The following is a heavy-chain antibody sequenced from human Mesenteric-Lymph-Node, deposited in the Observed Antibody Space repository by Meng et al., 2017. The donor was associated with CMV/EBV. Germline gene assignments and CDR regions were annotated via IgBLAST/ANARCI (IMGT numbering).Heavy chain of an antibody. CDR3: AKDRHPVDSGSYYYFDY. CDR2: ISGSGDST. J-gene: IGHJ4*02. V-gene: IGHV3-23*01. D-gene: IGHD1-26*01. CDR1: GFTFSSYA. Sequence: GESLKISCAASGFTFSSYAMSWVRQAPGKGLEWVSAISGSGDSTYYADSVEGRFTISRDNSKNTLNLQMNSLRAEDTAVYYCAKDRHPVDSGSYYYFDYWGQGTLVTVSS.